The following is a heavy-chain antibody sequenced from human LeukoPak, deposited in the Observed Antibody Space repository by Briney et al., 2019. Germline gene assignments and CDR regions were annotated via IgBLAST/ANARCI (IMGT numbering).Heavy chain of an antibody. CDR2: IYHSGST. Sequence: SETLSLTCTVSGYSISSGYYWGWIRQPPGKGLEWIGSIYHSGSTYYNPSLKSRVTISVDTSKDQFSLKLSSVTAADTAVYYCARDARFGELNWFDPWGQGTLVTVSS. J-gene: IGHJ5*02. CDR3: ARDARFGELNWFDP. V-gene: IGHV4-38-2*02. CDR1: GYSISSGYY. D-gene: IGHD3-10*01.